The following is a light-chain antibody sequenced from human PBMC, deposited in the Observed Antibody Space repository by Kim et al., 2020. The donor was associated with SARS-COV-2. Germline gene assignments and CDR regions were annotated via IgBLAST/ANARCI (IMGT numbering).Light chain of an antibody. V-gene: IGKV3D-15*01. Sequence: SPGERATLSCRASQTINYDLAWYQQKPGQAPRLLVYGTFTRATGIPARFSGSGSGTEFTLTISSLQSEDFAVYYCQQYNSWPPITFGQGTRLEIK. J-gene: IGKJ5*01. CDR2: GTF. CDR3: QQYNSWPPIT. CDR1: QTINYD.